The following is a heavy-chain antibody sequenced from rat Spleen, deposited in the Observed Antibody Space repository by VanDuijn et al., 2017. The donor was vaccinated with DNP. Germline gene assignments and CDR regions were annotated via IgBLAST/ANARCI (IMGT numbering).Heavy chain of an antibody. D-gene: IGHD3-4*01. V-gene: IGHV3-1*01. CDR3: ARSEPHY. Sequence: EVQLQESGPGLLKPSQSLSLTCSVTAYSITTNYWGWIRKFPGNKMEWIGHISYSGDTTYNPSLESRISITRDTSKNRFFLQLNSVTTEDTATYYCARSEPHYWGQGVMVTVSS. CDR1: AYSITTNY. J-gene: IGHJ2*01. CDR2: ISYSGDT.